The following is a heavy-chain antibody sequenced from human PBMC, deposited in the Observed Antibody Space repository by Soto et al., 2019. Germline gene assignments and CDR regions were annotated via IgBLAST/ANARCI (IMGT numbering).Heavy chain of an antibody. D-gene: IGHD3-10*01. CDR2: VNPSVNST. Sequence: QVQLVQSGAELKKPGASVKVSCKASGYPFTAYYIHWIRQAPGQGLQWMGRVNPSVNSTTYAEKFQGRVTVTWDTSTSTVFLEMISLGSEDTAVYYCAREGRVTTGRAVIRSGMDVWGQGTTVTVSS. CDR3: AREGRVTTGRAVIRSGMDV. J-gene: IGHJ6*02. CDR1: GYPFTAYY. V-gene: IGHV1-46*01.